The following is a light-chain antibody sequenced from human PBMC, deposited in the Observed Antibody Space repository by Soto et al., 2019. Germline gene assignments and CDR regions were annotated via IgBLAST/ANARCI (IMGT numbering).Light chain of an antibody. V-gene: IGLV1-44*01. CDR2: SDN. J-gene: IGLJ3*02. CDR3: TAGDDSLDGLL. CDR1: NSNIGDNS. Sequence: QSVLTQPPSASGTPGQVFTISCSGSNSNIGDNSVNWYQQLPGTAPKLLIYSDNRRPSGVPDRFSGSQSCTSATLSISVLQSADEAAYYCTAGDDSLDGLLFGGGNKLTV.